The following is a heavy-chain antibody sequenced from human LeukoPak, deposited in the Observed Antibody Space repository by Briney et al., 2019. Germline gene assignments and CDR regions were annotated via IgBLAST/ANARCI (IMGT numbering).Heavy chain of an antibody. V-gene: IGHV1-18*01. D-gene: IGHD3-9*01. CDR2: ISAYNGNT. J-gene: IGHJ4*02. CDR3: ARVDDILTGYVLVDY. CDR1: GYTFTSYG. Sequence: ASVKVSCKASGYTFTSYGISWVRQAPGQGLEWMGWISAYNGNTSYAQKLQGRVTMTTDTSTSTAYMELRSLRSDDTAVYYCARVDDILTGYVLVDYWGQGTLVTVSS.